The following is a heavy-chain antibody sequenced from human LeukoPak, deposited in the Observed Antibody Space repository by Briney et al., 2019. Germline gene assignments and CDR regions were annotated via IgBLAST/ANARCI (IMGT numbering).Heavy chain of an antibody. D-gene: IGHD3-3*01. CDR3: ARGLTYYDFWSGHHPGSYYMDV. CDR1: GGSISSGGYY. J-gene: IGHJ6*03. CDR2: IYYSGST. Sequence: PSQTLSLTCTVSGGSISSGGYYWSWIRQHPGKGLEWIGYIYYSGSTYYNPSLKSRVTISVDTSKNQFSLKLSSVTAADTAVYYCARGLTYYDFWSGHHPGSYYMDVWGKGTTVTVSS. V-gene: IGHV4-31*03.